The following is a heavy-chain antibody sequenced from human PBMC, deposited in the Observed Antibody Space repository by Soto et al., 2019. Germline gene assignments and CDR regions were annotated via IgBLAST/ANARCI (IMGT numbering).Heavy chain of an antibody. CDR1: GFTFSSYA. D-gene: IGHD1-7*01. V-gene: IGHV3-30-3*01. CDR2: ISYDGSNK. Sequence: GGSLRLSCAASGFTFSSYAMHWVRQAPGKGLEWVAVISYDGSNKYYADSVKGRFTISRDNSKNTLYLQMNSLRAEDTAVYYCARGTTGYWGQGTLVTVSS. J-gene: IGHJ4*02. CDR3: ARGTTGY.